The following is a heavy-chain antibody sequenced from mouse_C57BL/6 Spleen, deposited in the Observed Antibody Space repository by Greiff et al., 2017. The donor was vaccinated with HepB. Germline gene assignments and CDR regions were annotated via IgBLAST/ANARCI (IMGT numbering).Heavy chain of an antibody. CDR1: GYTFTSYW. V-gene: IGHV1-55*01. J-gene: IGHJ4*01. CDR3: ARKFYDYDVGYAMDY. D-gene: IGHD2-4*01. Sequence: QVQLQQPGAELVKPGASVKMSCKASGYTFTSYWITWVKQRPGQGLEWIGDIYPGSGSTNYNEKFKSKATLTVDTSSSTAYMQLSSLTSEDSAVYYCARKFYDYDVGYAMDYWGQGTSVTVSS. CDR2: IYPGSGST.